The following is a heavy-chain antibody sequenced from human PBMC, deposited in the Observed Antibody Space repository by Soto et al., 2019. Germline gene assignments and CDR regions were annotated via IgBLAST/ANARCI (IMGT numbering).Heavy chain of an antibody. CDR2: IYSGGST. V-gene: IGHV3-53*01. CDR1: GFTVSSHY. D-gene: IGHD3-16*01. Sequence: GGSLRLSCAASGFTVSSHYMSWVRQAPGKGLEWVSVIYSGGSTYYADSVKGRFTISRDNSKNTLYLQMNSLRAEDTAVYYCARWGGWGAYYGMDVWGQGTTVTVSS. J-gene: IGHJ6*02. CDR3: ARWGGWGAYYGMDV.